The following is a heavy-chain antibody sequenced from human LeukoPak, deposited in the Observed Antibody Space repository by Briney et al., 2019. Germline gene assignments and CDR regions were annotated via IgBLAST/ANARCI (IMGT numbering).Heavy chain of an antibody. D-gene: IGHD6-19*01. V-gene: IGHV1-2*02. Sequence: ASVKLSCTPSGSTVTAYYMHRVRQAPGHGVRWRGGINPNSVGTKHAQKFQGRVTMTRDTSISTDYMELSRLRSDDTAVYYCARDRGYSGGTIAEAFDIWGQGTMVTVSS. CDR2: INPNSVGT. CDR3: ARDRGYSGGTIAEAFDI. J-gene: IGHJ3*02. CDR1: GSTVTAYY.